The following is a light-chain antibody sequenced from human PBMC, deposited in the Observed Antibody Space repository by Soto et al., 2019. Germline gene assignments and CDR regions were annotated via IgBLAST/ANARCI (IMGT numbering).Light chain of an antibody. CDR1: QSVSSN. CDR2: SAS. J-gene: IGKJ3*01. V-gene: IGKV3-15*01. CDR3: QQYNRWPYT. Sequence: EMVMTQSPVTLSVSPGDSATLSCRASQSVSSNLAWYQQKPGQAPRLLIYSASTRDTGVPDRFSGSGSGTEFTLTISSLQSEDFAAYYCQQYNRWPYTFGPGTKVDIK.